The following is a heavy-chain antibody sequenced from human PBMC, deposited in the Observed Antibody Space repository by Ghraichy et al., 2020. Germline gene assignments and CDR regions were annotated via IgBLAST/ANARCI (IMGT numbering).Heavy chain of an antibody. CDR2: INHSGST. J-gene: IGHJ6*02. CDR3: ARVGDRSMNRYDSSGYYYLDRYYYYYGMDV. D-gene: IGHD3-22*01. CDR1: GGSFSGYY. V-gene: IGHV4-34*01. Sequence: SETLSLTCAVYGGSFSGYYWSWIRQPPGKGLEWIGEINHSGSTNYNPSLKSRVTISLDTYKNQFSLKLSSVTAADTAVYYCARVGDRSMNRYDSSGYYYLDRYYYYYGMDVWGQGTTVTVSS.